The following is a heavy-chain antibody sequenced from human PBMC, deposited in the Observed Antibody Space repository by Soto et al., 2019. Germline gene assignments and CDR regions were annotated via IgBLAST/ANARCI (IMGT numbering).Heavy chain of an antibody. CDR3: ARFSSGWYENWFDP. V-gene: IGHV1-69*01. CDR2: IIPIFGTA. J-gene: IGHJ5*02. Sequence: VSGGTFSSYATSWVRQAPVQGLEWMGGIIPIFGTANYAQKFQGRVTITADESTSTAYMELSSLRSEGTAVYYCARFSSGWYENWFDPWGQGTLVNVSS. D-gene: IGHD6-19*01. CDR1: GGTFSSYA.